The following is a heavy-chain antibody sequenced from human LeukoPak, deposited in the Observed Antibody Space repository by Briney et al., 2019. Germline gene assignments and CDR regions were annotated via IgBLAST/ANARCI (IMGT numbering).Heavy chain of an antibody. CDR1: GFTFSSYS. D-gene: IGHD6-13*01. CDR2: ISSSSSYI. J-gene: IGHJ1*01. CDR3: ASSQLHAEYFQH. Sequence: PGGSLRLSCAASGFTFSSYSMNWVRQAPGKGLEWVSSISSSSSYIYYADSVKGRFTISRDNAKNSLYLQMNSLRAEDTAVYYCASSQLHAEYFQHWGQGTLVTVSS. V-gene: IGHV3-21*01.